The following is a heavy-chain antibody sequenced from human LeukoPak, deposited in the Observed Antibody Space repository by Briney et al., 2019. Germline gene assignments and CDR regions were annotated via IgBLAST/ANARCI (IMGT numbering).Heavy chain of an antibody. J-gene: IGHJ5*02. D-gene: IGHD5-12*01. V-gene: IGHV3-74*01. Sequence: GGSLRLSCAASGITFGSYWMHWVRQAPGKGLEWVSRISGDGGSTSYADSVRGRFTISRDNAKNTLSLQMNSLRGEDTALYYCAGSKASNWFDPWGQGTLVTVSS. CDR2: ISGDGGST. CDR1: GITFGSYW. CDR3: AGSKASNWFDP.